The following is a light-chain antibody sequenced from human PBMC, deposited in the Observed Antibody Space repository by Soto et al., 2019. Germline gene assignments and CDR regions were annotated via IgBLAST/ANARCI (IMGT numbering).Light chain of an antibody. CDR2: DSS. Sequence: EIVLTQSPGTLSLSPGDRAALSCRTTQILNGGSLAWYQVKPGQAPRLLMYDSSTRAAGVPNRFSGSGSGTGFTLTISRLETEDFAVYYCQLYGSSPELTFGGGTKVDIK. CDR1: QILNGGS. J-gene: IGKJ4*01. CDR3: QLYGSSPELT. V-gene: IGKV3-20*01.